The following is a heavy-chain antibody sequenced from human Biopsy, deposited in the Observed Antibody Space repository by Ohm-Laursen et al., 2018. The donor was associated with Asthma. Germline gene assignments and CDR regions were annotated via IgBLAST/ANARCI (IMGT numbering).Heavy chain of an antibody. CDR3: TSDFPKDYVRYNFQF. D-gene: IGHD4-17*01. V-gene: IGHV1-24*01. CDR2: HDHEVGGT. J-gene: IGHJ4*02. Sequence: SVKVSCKAHGGTFSNFAISWVRQAPGQGLEWLGGHDHEVGGTVNARRFQGRVTMTDDNSTDTAYMDLSSLSADDTAVYYCTSDFPKDYVRYNFQFWGQGTLVTVSS. CDR1: GGTFSNFA.